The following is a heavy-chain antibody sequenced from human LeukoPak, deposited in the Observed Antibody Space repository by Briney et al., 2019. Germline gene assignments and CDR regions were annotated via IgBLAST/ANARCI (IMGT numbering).Heavy chain of an antibody. CDR3: ASVRFFDSRGYAVDS. CDR2: ISYDGSNK. CDR1: GFTVSSYG. Sequence: GRSLRLSCAASGFTVSSYGMHWVRQAPGKGLEWVALISYDGSNKDYADSVRGRFTISRDSSKNTLYLQMNSLRPEDTAVYYCASVRFFDSRGYAVDSWGQGTLVTVSS. D-gene: IGHD3-22*01. V-gene: IGHV3-30*03. J-gene: IGHJ4*02.